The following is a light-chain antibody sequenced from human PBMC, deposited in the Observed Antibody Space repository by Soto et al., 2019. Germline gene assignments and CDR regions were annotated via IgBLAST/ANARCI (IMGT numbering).Light chain of an antibody. CDR2: AAS. Sequence: DVQMTQSPSSPSASVGDTVTITCLASQGIAFYLAWLQQRPGKAPNLLISAASNLQSGVPSRFSGSGSGADLTLTISSLQPEDVATYYCEKYDSAPFTFGPGTRV. J-gene: IGKJ3*01. CDR3: EKYDSAPFT. V-gene: IGKV1-27*01. CDR1: QGIAFY.